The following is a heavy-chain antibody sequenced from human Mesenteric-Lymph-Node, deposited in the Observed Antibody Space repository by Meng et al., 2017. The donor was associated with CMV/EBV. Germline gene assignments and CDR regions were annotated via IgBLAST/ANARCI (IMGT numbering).Heavy chain of an antibody. CDR2: IRSSGVGV. V-gene: IGHV3-23*01. CDR3: ARGEDIAVVPVQAFDI. D-gene: IGHD2-2*01. J-gene: IGHJ3*02. CDR1: GFTFSSYA. Sequence: GESLKISCAASGFTFSSYAMSWVRQAPGKGPEWVSAIRSSGVGVYYTDSVKGRFTISRDNSKNTLYLQMNSLRVEDTAVYYCARGEDIAVVPVQAFDIWGQGTVVTVSS.